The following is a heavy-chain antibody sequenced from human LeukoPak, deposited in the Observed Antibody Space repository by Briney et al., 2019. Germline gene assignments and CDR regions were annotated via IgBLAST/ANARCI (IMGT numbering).Heavy chain of an antibody. CDR2: INHSGST. CDR3: ARVFSLGRPVYYYYYGMDV. Sequence: SETLSLTCAVYGGSFSGYYWSWIRQPPGKGLEWIGEINHSGSTNYNPSLKSRVTISVDTSKNQFSLKPSSVTAADTAVYYCARVFSLGRPVYYYYYGMDVWGQGTTVTVSS. D-gene: IGHD7-27*01. V-gene: IGHV4-34*01. J-gene: IGHJ6*02. CDR1: GGSFSGYY.